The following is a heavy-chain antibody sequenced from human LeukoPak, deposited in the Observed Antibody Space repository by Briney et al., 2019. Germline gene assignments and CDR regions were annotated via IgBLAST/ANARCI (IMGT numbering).Heavy chain of an antibody. V-gene: IGHV4-59*07. Sequence: RPSDTLSLTCSVSGGPITVYHWIWIRQPPGKGLEFIGYIHYTGSTNFNSSLTSRISMSTDTSKNQFSLKMTSVTAADTAVYYCARFRPNWGLDYWGQGTLVTVSS. CDR1: GGPITVYH. CDR3: ARFRPNWGLDY. D-gene: IGHD7-27*01. J-gene: IGHJ4*02. CDR2: IHYTGST.